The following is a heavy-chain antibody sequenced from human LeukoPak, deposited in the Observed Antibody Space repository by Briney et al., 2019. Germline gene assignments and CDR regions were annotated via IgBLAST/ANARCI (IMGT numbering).Heavy chain of an antibody. CDR2: ISPNSGGT. Sequence: GASVKVSCKASGYTFSTYSITWVRQAPGQGLEWMGWISPNSGGTNYAQKFQGRVTMTRDTSISTAYMELSRLRSDDTAVYYCARAEPVVIPAAIDYWGQGTLVTVSS. V-gene: IGHV1-2*02. J-gene: IGHJ4*02. CDR3: ARAEPVVIPAAIDY. CDR1: GYTFSTYS. D-gene: IGHD2-2*01.